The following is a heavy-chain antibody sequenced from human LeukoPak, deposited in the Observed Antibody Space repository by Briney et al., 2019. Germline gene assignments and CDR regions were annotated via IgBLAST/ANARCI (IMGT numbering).Heavy chain of an antibody. Sequence: SVKVSCKASGFXFTSSAVQWVRQARGQRLEWIGWIVVGSGNTNYAQKFQERVTITRDMSTSTAYMELSSLRSEDTAVYYCAASIVVVPASYYYYGMDVWGQGTTVTVSS. J-gene: IGHJ6*02. CDR1: GFXFTSSA. CDR2: IVVGSGNT. V-gene: IGHV1-58*01. D-gene: IGHD2-2*01. CDR3: AASIVVVPASYYYYGMDV.